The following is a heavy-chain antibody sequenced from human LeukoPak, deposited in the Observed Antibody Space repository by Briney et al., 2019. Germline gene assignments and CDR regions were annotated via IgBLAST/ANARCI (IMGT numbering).Heavy chain of an antibody. V-gene: IGHV1-69*01. CDR3: ASGSSGYGYYYYMDV. CDR2: IIPIFGTA. CDR1: GGTFSSYA. D-gene: IGHD3-22*01. Sequence: SVKVSCKASGGTFSSYAISWVRQAPGQGLEWMGGIIPIFGTANYAQKFQGRVTITADESTSTAYMELSRLRSEDTAVYYCASGSSGYGYYYYMDVWGKGTTVTVSS. J-gene: IGHJ6*03.